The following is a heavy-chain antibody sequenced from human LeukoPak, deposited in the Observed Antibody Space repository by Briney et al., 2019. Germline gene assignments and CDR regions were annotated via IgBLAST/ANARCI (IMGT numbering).Heavy chain of an antibody. CDR1: GYTFKSYA. Sequence: HGGTQRLPCAASGYTFKSYAMNWVRQAPGKGLEWISYIISTSDTKNYADQVKRRFAITRENAKDSLHLQMDSLRDEDAAVFYCAGRGVTSCSGSFDIVDYWGQGTLVTVSS. CDR3: AGRGVTSCSGSFDIVDY. J-gene: IGHJ4*02. D-gene: IGHD3-10*02. CDR2: IISTSDTK. V-gene: IGHV3-48*02.